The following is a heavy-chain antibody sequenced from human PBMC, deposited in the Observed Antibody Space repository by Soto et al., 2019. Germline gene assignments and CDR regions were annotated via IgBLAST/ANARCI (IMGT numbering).Heavy chain of an antibody. V-gene: IGHV4-4*02. CDR1: GVSISSSQW. CDR3: GRTKDYFYGVDV. J-gene: IGHJ6*02. CDR2: IYHNERT. Sequence: QVQLQESGPGLVKPSGTLSLTCAVSGVSISSSQWWSWVRQPPGKGLEWIGEIYHNERTNYNPFLKSRLTMSLDRSKNQVSLKLSSVTAADTATYYCGRTKDYFYGVDVWGQGTTVTVSS.